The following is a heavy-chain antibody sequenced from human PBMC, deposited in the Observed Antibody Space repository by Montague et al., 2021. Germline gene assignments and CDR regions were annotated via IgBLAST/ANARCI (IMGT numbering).Heavy chain of an antibody. D-gene: IGHD6-13*01. CDR3: ARNLASAAPGAFDI. CDR2: ITLDGSST. Sequence: SLRLSCAASGFSFSSYWMHWVRQAPGKGLLWVSRITLDGSSTTFADSVKGRFTTSRDNAKATLYLQMKSLRVEDTAVYYCARNLASAAPGAFDIWGQGTMVTVSS. CDR1: GFSFSSYW. V-gene: IGHV3-74*01. J-gene: IGHJ3*02.